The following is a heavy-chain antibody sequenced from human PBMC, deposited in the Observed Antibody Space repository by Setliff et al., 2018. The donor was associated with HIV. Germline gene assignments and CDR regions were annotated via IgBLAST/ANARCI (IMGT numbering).Heavy chain of an antibody. V-gene: IGHV1-2*02. CDR1: GYTFTGYY. Sequence: ASVEVSCKASGYTFTGYYMHWVRQAPGQGLEWMGWINPNSGDTNYAQKFQGRVTMTTDTSISTAYMELSRLRSDDTAIYYCARTQYRTTWPGNYWGQGTLVTVSS. J-gene: IGHJ4*02. D-gene: IGHD1-7*01. CDR2: INPNSGDT. CDR3: ARTQYRTTWPGNY.